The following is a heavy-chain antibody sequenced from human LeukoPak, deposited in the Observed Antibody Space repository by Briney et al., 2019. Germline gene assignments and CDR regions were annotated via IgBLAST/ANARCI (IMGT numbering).Heavy chain of an antibody. Sequence: GGSLRLSCAASGFTFSSSVMSLVRQAPGKGLEWVSVISGNSDYTYYADSVKGRFTISRDNSKNTLYLQMNSLRVEDTAVYYCAKNPTGFPNWFDPWGQGTLVTVSS. CDR2: ISGNSDYT. V-gene: IGHV3-23*01. CDR1: GFTFSSSV. D-gene: IGHD1-14*01. J-gene: IGHJ5*02. CDR3: AKNPTGFPNWFDP.